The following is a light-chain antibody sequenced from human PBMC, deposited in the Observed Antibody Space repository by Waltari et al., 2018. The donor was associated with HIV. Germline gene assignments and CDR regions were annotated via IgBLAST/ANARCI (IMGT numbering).Light chain of an antibody. CDR3: SSFTSSSTVV. Sequence: QSALTQPPSVSGSPGQSVTISCTETSSDVGSYNLVSWYQQSPGTAPKLMVYEVTYRPAGVPERFSGSKSGNTASLTISGLQAEDEADYYCSSFTSSSTVVFGGGTKLTVL. J-gene: IGLJ3*02. V-gene: IGLV2-18*02. CDR1: SSDVGSYNL. CDR2: EVT.